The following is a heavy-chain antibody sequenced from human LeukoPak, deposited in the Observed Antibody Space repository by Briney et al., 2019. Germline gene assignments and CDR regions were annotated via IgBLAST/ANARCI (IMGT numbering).Heavy chain of an antibody. J-gene: IGHJ4*02. CDR2: ISWNSGSI. CDR3: AKDRRYRHYFDY. D-gene: IGHD1-26*01. V-gene: IGHV3-9*01. CDR1: GFTFDDYA. Sequence: GGSLRLSCAASGFTFDDYAMHWVRQAPGKGLEWVSGISWNSGSIGYADSVKGRFTISRDNAKNSLYLQMNSLRAEDTALYYCAKDRRYRHYFDYWGQGTLVTVSS.